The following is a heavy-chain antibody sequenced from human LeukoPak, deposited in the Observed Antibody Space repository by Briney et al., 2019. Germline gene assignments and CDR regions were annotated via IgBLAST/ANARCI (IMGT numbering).Heavy chain of an antibody. CDR3: ASGGYSYSDY. CDR1: GFTFSSYS. V-gene: IGHV3-21*01. D-gene: IGHD5-18*01. J-gene: IGHJ4*02. CDR2: ISSSSSYI. Sequence: GGSLRLSCAASGFTFSSYSMNWVRQAPGKGLEWVSSISSSSSYIYYADSVKGRFTISRDKAKNSLHLQMNSLRAEDTAVYYCASGGYSYSDYWGQGTLVTVSS.